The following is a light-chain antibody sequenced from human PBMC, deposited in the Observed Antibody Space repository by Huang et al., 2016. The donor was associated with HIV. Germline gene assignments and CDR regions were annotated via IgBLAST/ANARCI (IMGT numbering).Light chain of an antibody. V-gene: IGKV1-8*01. CDR1: QNIGTS. CDR3: QHSDGLSPLT. J-gene: IGKJ4*01. CDR2: DAS. Sequence: AIRMTQSPSSLSASTGDRVTITCRASQNIGTSLAWYQQRPGRAPTLLIYDASTLQRGFPSRFSGRGSRTVFTLNLCCLQVEDAAIYYCQHSDGLSPLTFGGGTKVDLK.